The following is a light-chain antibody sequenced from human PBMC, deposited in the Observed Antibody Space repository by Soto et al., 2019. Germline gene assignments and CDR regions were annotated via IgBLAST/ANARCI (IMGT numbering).Light chain of an antibody. V-gene: IGKV3-20*01. Sequence: ELVLTQSPGTLSLSPGDRATLSCRASQSVSSTYLAWYQQRPGQAPRLLIYSSSSRASGIPDRFSGSGSGTDFTLTISRLETEDVAVYYCHQYYTTPAITFGQGTRLEIK. CDR2: SSS. CDR1: QSVSSTY. CDR3: HQYYTTPAIT. J-gene: IGKJ5*01.